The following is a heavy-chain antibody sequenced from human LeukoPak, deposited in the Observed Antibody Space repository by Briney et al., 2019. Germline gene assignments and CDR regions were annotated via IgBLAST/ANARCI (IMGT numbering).Heavy chain of an antibody. CDR3: AKDLGGSRVTAIRTISPFDY. CDR2: ISGSGGST. CDR1: GFTFSSYA. J-gene: IGHJ4*02. V-gene: IGHV3-23*01. D-gene: IGHD2-21*02. Sequence: GGSLRLSCAASGFTFSSYAMSWVRQAPGKGLEWVSAISGSGGSTYYADSVKGRFTISRDNSKNTLYLQMNSLRAEDTAVYYCAKDLGGSRVTAIRTISPFDYWGQGTLVTVSS.